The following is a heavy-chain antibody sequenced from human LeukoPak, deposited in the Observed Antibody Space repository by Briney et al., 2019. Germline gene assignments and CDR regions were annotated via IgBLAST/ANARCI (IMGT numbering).Heavy chain of an antibody. CDR3: ARDPYTVRYFDWLLDY. CDR1: GYTFTGYY. J-gene: IGHJ4*02. CDR2: INPNSGGT. V-gene: IGHV1-2*06. D-gene: IGHD3-9*01. Sequence: GASVKVSCKASGYTFTGYYMHWVRQAPGQGLEWMGRINPNSGGTNYAQKFQGRVPMTRDTSISTAYMELSRLRSDDTAVCYCARDPYTVRYFDWLLDYWGQGTLVTVSS.